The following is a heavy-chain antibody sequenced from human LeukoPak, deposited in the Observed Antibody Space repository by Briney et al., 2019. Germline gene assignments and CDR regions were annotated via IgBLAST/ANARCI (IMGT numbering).Heavy chain of an antibody. V-gene: IGHV4-59*01. CDR2: IYYSGST. Sequence: SETLSLTCTVSGGSISSYYWSWIRQPPGKGLEWIGYIYYSGSTNYNPSLKSRVTISVDMSKNQFSLKLSSVTAADTAVYYCARNLMATIVDYWGQGTLVTVSS. CDR1: GGSISSYY. CDR3: ARNLMATIVDY. D-gene: IGHD5-24*01. J-gene: IGHJ4*02.